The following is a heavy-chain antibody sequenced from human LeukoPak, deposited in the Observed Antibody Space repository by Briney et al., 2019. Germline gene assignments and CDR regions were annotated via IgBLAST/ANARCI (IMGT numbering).Heavy chain of an antibody. V-gene: IGHV3-30-3*02. Sequence: GRSLRLSCATSGFTLSSYGMHWVRQAPGKGLEWVAMIAHDGVTKYYTDSVKGRFTISRDNSKNTLYLQMNSLRAEDTAVYYCAKDTAMVYYYYGMDVWGKGTTVTVSS. D-gene: IGHD5-18*01. CDR2: IAHDGVTK. J-gene: IGHJ6*04. CDR1: GFTLSSYG. CDR3: AKDTAMVYYYYGMDV.